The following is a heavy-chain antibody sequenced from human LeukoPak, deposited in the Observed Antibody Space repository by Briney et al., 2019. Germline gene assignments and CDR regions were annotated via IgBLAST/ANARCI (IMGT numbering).Heavy chain of an antibody. CDR2: LFSGGGT. Sequence: PGGSLRLSCAAAGLSVSNNYMNWVRQAPGKGLEWGSVLFSGGGTHYADSVRGRFTISRDHSKNTLYLQMNSLTAEDTAVYYCARGGAYEGWFDPWGQGTLVTVSS. CDR1: GLSVSNNY. V-gene: IGHV3-53*01. J-gene: IGHJ5*02. CDR3: ARGGAYEGWFDP. D-gene: IGHD5-12*01.